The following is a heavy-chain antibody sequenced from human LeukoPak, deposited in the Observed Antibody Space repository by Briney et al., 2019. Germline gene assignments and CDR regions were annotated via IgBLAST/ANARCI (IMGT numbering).Heavy chain of an antibody. CDR1: GGSISSYY. Sequence: SETLSLTCTVSGGSISSYYWSWIRQPPGKGLEWIGYIYYSGSTNYNPSLKSRVTISVDTSKNQCSPKLRSLPAPDPALYSLRTTQRHCSGGGSYYVMRSYYYYMDVWGKGTTVTVSS. CDR2: IYYSGST. D-gene: IGHD2-15*01. V-gene: IGHV4-59*01. CDR3: RTTQRHCSGGGSYYVMRSYYYYMDV. J-gene: IGHJ6*03.